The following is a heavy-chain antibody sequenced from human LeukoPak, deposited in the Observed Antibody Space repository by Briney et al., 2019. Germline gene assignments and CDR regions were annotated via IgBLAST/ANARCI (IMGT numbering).Heavy chain of an antibody. J-gene: IGHJ4*02. CDR3: ARDMRAYDILTGYYGRVTDY. D-gene: IGHD3-9*01. Sequence: SQTLSLTCTVSGGSISSGGYYWGWIRQPPGKGLEWIGSIYYSGSTYYNPSLKSRVTISVDTSKNQFSLKLSSVTAADTAVYYCARDMRAYDILTGYYGRVTDYWGQGTLVTVSS. V-gene: IGHV4-39*07. CDR1: GGSISSGGYY. CDR2: IYYSGST.